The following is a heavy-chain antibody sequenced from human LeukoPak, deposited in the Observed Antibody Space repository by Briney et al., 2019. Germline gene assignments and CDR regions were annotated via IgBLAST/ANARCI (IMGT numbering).Heavy chain of an antibody. CDR2: IRGSSIST. D-gene: IGHD4-17*01. V-gene: IGHV3-23*01. CDR3: AKDLYGDYGGIDY. CDR1: GFTFSTYA. J-gene: IGHJ4*02. Sequence: GGSLRLSCGASGFTFSTYAMSWVRQAPGKGQEWVSLIRGSSISTYYADSVKGRFIISRDNSKNTVYLQMNSLRAEDTAIYYCAKDLYGDYGGIDYWGQGTLVTVSS.